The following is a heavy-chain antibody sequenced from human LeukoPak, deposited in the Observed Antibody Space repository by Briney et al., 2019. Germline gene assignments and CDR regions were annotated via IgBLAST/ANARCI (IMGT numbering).Heavy chain of an antibody. D-gene: IGHD2-21*02. CDR2: IYSGGST. Sequence: PGGSLRLSCAASGFTVSSNYMSWVRQAPGKGLEWVSVIYSGGSTYYADSVKGRFTISRDNSKNTLYLQMNSLRAEDTAVYYCARAPVTAILTEIYFDYWGQGTLVTVSS. V-gene: IGHV3-66*01. CDR3: ARAPVTAILTEIYFDY. CDR1: GFTVSSNY. J-gene: IGHJ4*02.